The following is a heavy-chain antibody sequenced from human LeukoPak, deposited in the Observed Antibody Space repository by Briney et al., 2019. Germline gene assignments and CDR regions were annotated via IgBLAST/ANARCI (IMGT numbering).Heavy chain of an antibody. CDR1: GFTFSDYY. J-gene: IGHJ6*03. D-gene: IGHD2-21*02. V-gene: IGHV3-11*04. CDR2: ITSRDLSTI. CDR3: AREGILGVVVTAIDYYYYYMDV. Sequence: GGSLRLSCAASGFTFSDYYMSWIRQAPGKGLEWISYITSRDLSTIYYADSVKGRFTISRDNAKNSLYLQMNSLRAEDTAVYYCAREGILGVVVTAIDYYYYYMDVWGKGTTVTVSS.